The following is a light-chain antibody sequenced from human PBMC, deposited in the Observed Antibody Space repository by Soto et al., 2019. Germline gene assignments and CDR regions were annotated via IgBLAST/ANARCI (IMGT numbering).Light chain of an antibody. Sequence: QSALTQPASVSGSPGQSITISCTGTSSDVGGYNYVSWYQQHPGKAPKLMIYDVSNRPSGVSNRFSGSKSGNTASLTISGLQAEDEADYYCSSCTSSSLVFGGGTKLTVL. CDR3: SSCTSSSLV. J-gene: IGLJ2*01. CDR1: SSDVGGYNY. CDR2: DVS. V-gene: IGLV2-14*01.